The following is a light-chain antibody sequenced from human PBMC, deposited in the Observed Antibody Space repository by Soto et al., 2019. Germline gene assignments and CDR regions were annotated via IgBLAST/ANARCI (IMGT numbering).Light chain of an antibody. Sequence: DIQMTQSPSSVSASAGDRVTLTCRASQGISSWLAWYQQKPGKAPRLLIHAASTLQSGVPSRFSGSGSGTDFTLTISSLQPEDFATYYCQHANSVLGTFGQGPKVDIK. CDR2: AAS. CDR3: QHANSVLGT. J-gene: IGKJ1*01. CDR1: QGISSW. V-gene: IGKV1-12*01.